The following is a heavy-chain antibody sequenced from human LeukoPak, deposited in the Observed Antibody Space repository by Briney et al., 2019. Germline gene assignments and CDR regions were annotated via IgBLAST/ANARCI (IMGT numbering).Heavy chain of an antibody. D-gene: IGHD6-19*01. CDR1: GFTFGSYA. CDR2: VYYDGSSK. CDR3: ARGLAVAGTVVQF. J-gene: IGHJ4*02. V-gene: IGHV3-33*08. Sequence: PGGSLRLSCAASGFTFGSYAMGWVRQAPGKGLEWVALVYYDGSSKYYSDSVKGRFTISRDNSKNTLYLQMDSLRAEDTAVYYCARGLAVAGTVVQFWGQGTLVTVSS.